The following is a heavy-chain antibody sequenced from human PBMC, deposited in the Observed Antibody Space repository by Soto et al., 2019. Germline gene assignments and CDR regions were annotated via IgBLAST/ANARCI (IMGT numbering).Heavy chain of an antibody. Sequence: PSETLSLTCAVYGGSFSGYYWSWIRQPPGKGLEWIGYIYYSGSTYYNPSLKSRVTISVDTSKNQFSLKLSSVTAADTAVYYCARLPYCSGGSCYFDYWGQGTLVPVSS. V-gene: IGHV4-34*09. CDR3: ARLPYCSGGSCYFDY. CDR1: GGSFSGYY. CDR2: IYYSGST. J-gene: IGHJ4*02. D-gene: IGHD2-15*01.